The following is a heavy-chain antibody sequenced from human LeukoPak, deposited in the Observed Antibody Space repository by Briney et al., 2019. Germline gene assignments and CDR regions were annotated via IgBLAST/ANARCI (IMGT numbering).Heavy chain of an antibody. CDR2: INPNNGDT. V-gene: IGHV1-2*02. CDR1: GYTFTAYY. J-gene: IGHJ5*02. Sequence: ASVKVSCKASGYTFTAYYMHWVRQAPGQGLEWMGWINPNNGDTNYAQKFQGRVTMTRDTSITTAYMELTSLTSDDTAIYYCASTGQQLVDGDWFDPWGQGTLVTVSS. D-gene: IGHD6-13*01. CDR3: ASTGQQLVDGDWFDP.